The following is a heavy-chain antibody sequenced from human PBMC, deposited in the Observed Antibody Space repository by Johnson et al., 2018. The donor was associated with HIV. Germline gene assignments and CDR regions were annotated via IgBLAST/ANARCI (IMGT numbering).Heavy chain of an antibody. CDR3: AKDRTNWGYDAFDI. D-gene: IGHD7-27*01. V-gene: IGHV3-33*06. Sequence: QLVESGGGLVQPGGSLRLSCVASGFTFSNYGMHWVRQAPGKGLEWVAVVWYDGSNKYYADSVKGRFTIFRDNSENTLYLQMNRLRAEDTAVYFCAKDRTNWGYDAFDIWGQGTMVTVSS. J-gene: IGHJ3*02. CDR1: GFTFSNYG. CDR2: VWYDGSNK.